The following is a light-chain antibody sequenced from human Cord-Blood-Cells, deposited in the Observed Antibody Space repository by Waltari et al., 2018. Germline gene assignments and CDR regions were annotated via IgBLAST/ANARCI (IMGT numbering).Light chain of an antibody. CDR2: DVS. CDR3: SSYTSSSPWV. V-gene: IGLV2-14*01. Sequence: QSALTQPASVSGSPGQSITISCTGTSSDVGGYNYVSWYQQHPGKAPKLMIYDVSKRPSGVSNRFSGSKSGNTASLTISWLQAEDEADYYCSSYTSSSPWVFGGGTKLTVL. J-gene: IGLJ3*02. CDR1: SSDVGGYNY.